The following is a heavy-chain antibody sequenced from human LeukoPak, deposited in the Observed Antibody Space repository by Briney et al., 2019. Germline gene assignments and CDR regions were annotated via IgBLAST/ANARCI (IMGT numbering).Heavy chain of an antibody. CDR3: ARDGRLTMTLEDGMDV. V-gene: IGHV3-11*06. CDR1: GFTFSDYY. J-gene: IGHJ6*02. CDR2: ISSSSSYT. Sequence: PRGPRRLSCAASGFTFSDYYMSWIRQAPGKGLEWVSYISSSSSYTNYADSVKGRFTISRDNAKNSLYLQMNSLRAEDTAVYYCARDGRLTMTLEDGMDVWGQGTTVTVSS. D-gene: IGHD3-22*01.